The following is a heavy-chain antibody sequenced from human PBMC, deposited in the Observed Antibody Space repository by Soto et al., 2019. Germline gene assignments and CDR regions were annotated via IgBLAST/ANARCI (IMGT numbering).Heavy chain of an antibody. CDR3: AATLIDLTVNYYYYYMDV. CDR2: IVVGSGNT. J-gene: IGHJ6*03. V-gene: IGHV1-58*02. Sequence: QMQLVQSGPEVKKPGTSVKVSCKASGFTFTSSAMQWVRQARGQRLEWIGWIVVGSGNTNYAQKFQERVTITRDMSTSTAYMELSSLRSEDTAVYYCAATLIDLTVNYYYYYMDVWGKGTTVTASS. CDR1: GFTFTSSA. D-gene: IGHD3-16*01.